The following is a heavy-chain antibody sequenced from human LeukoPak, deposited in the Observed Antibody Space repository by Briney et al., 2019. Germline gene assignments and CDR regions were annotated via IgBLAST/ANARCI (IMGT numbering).Heavy chain of an antibody. CDR3: AGNTAVAGSPQGLPSLDV. CDR2: INPNSGGT. CDR1: GYTFTGYY. Sequence: ASVKVSCKASGYTFTGYYMHWVRQAPGQGLEWMGWINPNSGGTNYAQKFQGRVTMTRDTSISTAYLELSRLGSDDTAVYYCAGNTAVAGSPQGLPSLDVWGKGTTVTVSS. J-gene: IGHJ6*04. D-gene: IGHD6-19*01. V-gene: IGHV1-2*02.